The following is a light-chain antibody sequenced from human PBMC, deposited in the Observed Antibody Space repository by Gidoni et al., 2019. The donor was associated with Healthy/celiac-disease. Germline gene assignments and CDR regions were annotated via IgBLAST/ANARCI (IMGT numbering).Light chain of an antibody. CDR2: GAS. V-gene: IGKV3-15*01. J-gene: IGKJ1*01. CDR1: QSVSSN. CDR3: QQYNNGPWT. Sequence: EIVMTQSPATLSVSPGERATLSCRASQSVSSNLAWYQQKPGQAPRLLIYGASTRATGIPARFSGSGSGTEFTLTINSLQSEDFAVYYCQQYNNGPWTFGQGTKVEIK.